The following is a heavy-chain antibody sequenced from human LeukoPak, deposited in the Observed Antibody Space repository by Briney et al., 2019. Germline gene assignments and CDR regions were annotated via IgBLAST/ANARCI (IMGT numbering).Heavy chain of an antibody. CDR1: GGSISSSSYY. Sequence: SETLSLTCTVSGGSISSSSYYWGWIRQPPGKGLEWIGRIYTSGSTNYNPSLKSRVTMSVDTSKNQFSLKLSSVTAADTAVYYCARAREWLFNWFDPWGQGTLVTVSS. CDR2: IYTSGST. V-gene: IGHV4-39*07. D-gene: IGHD3-3*01. J-gene: IGHJ5*02. CDR3: ARAREWLFNWFDP.